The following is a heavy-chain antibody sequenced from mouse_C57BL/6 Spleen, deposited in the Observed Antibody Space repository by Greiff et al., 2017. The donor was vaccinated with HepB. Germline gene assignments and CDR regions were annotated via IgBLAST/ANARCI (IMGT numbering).Heavy chain of an antibody. CDR1: GYSITSGYS. Sequence: EVKLMESGPGLVKPSQSLSLTCSVTGYSITSGYSWNWIRQFPGTKLEWMGYISYDGSNNYNPSLKNRISITRDTSKNQFFLKLNSVTTEDTATYYCARGSSYVGYWGQGTTLTVSS. CDR3: ARGSSYVGY. D-gene: IGHD1-1*01. CDR2: ISYDGSN. J-gene: IGHJ2*01. V-gene: IGHV3-6*01.